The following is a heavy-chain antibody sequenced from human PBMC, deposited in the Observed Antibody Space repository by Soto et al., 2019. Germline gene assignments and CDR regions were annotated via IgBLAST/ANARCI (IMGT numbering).Heavy chain of an antibody. CDR2: INHSGST. CDR1: GGSFSGYY. J-gene: IGHJ5*02. Sequence: SETLSLSCAVYGGSFSGYYGSWIRQPPGKGLEWIGEINHSGSTNYNPSLKSRVTISVDTSKNQFSLKLSSVTAADTAVYYCARGCSGGSCYSPWFDPWGQGTLVTVSS. D-gene: IGHD2-15*01. CDR3: ARGCSGGSCYSPWFDP. V-gene: IGHV4-34*01.